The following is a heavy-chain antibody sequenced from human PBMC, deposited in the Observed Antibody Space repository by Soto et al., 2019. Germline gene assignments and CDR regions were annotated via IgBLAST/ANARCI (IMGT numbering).Heavy chain of an antibody. CDR3: AKDGQKLHLGELSSRLLYYFDY. CDR1: GFTFSSYG. CDR2: ISYDGSNK. J-gene: IGHJ4*02. D-gene: IGHD3-16*02. V-gene: IGHV3-30*18. Sequence: GGSLRLSCAASGFTFSSYGMHWVRQAPGKGLEWVAVISYDGSNKYYADSVKGRFTISRDNSKNTLYLQMNSLRAEDTAVYYCAKDGQKLHLGELSSRLLYYFDYWGQGTLVTVSS.